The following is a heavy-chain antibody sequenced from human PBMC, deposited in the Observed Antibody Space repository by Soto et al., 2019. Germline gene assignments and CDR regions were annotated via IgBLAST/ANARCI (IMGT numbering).Heavy chain of an antibody. CDR1: GFTFSSYA. D-gene: IGHD3-10*01. Sequence: EVQLLESEGRLVQPGGSLRLSCAASGFTFSSYAMSWVRQAPGKGLEWVSAISGSGGSTYYADSVKGRFTISRDNSKNTLYLQMNSLRAEDTAVYYCAKCTAWLGELNDYWGQGTLVTVSS. V-gene: IGHV3-23*01. J-gene: IGHJ4*02. CDR3: AKCTAWLGELNDY. CDR2: ISGSGGST.